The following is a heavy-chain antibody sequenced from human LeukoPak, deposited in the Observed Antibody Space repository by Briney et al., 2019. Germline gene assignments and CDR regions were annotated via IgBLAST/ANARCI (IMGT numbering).Heavy chain of an antibody. V-gene: IGHV3-74*01. J-gene: IGHJ6*02. D-gene: IGHD6-13*01. CDR2: INDDGSST. CDR3: ARDDKIETAGLEYCYGMDV. Sequence: GGSLRLSCAASGFTLSSYWMHWVRQAPGKGLVWVSRINDDGSSTNYADSVKGRFTISRDNAKNTLFLQMNSLRAEDTAVYYCARDDKIETAGLEYCYGMDVWGQGTTVTVSS. CDR1: GFTLSSYW.